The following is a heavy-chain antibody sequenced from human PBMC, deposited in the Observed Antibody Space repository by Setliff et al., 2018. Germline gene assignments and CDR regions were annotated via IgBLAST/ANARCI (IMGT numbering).Heavy chain of an antibody. Sequence: PSETLSLTCTVSGGSITTSSYSWGWIRQPPGKGLEWIGNIYHSGTTYYNPSLKSRLTLSVDTSKNQFSLELNSVTAADAAVYYCAGRGRRLGELSLYRGAFDYWGQGTLVTVSS. J-gene: IGHJ4*02. CDR3: AGRGRRLGELSLYRGAFDY. V-gene: IGHV4-39*01. CDR2: IYHSGTT. D-gene: IGHD3-16*02. CDR1: GGSITTSSYS.